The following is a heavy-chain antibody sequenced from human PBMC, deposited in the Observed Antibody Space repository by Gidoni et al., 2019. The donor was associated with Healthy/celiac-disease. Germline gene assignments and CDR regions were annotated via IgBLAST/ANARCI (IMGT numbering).Heavy chain of an antibody. D-gene: IGHD3-9*01. J-gene: IGHJ3*02. CDR3: AKDRAVLRYFDWSDTAGAFDI. V-gene: IGHV3-23*01. CDR2: ISGSGGST. Sequence: EVQLLESGGGLVQPGGSLRLSCAASGFTFSSYAMSWVRQAPGKGLEWVSAISGSGGSTYYADSVKGRFTISRDNSKNTLYLQMNSLRAEDTAVYYCAKDRAVLRYFDWSDTAGAFDIWGQGTMVTVSS. CDR1: GFTFSSYA.